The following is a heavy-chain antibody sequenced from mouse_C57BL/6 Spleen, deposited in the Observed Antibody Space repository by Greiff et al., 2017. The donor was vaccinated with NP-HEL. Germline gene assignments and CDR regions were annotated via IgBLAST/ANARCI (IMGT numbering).Heavy chain of an antibody. D-gene: IGHD2-4*01. Sequence: VQLQESGAELARPGASVKLSCKASGYTFTSYGISWVKQRTGQGLEWIGEIYPRSGNTYYNEKFKGKATLTADKSSSTAYMELRSLTSEDSAVYFCATIYYDYKTWFAYWGQGTLVTVSA. V-gene: IGHV1-81*01. CDR1: GYTFTSYG. J-gene: IGHJ3*01. CDR2: IYPRSGNT. CDR3: ATIYYDYKTWFAY.